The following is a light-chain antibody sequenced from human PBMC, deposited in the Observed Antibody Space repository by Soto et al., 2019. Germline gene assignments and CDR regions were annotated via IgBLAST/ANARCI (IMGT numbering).Light chain of an antibody. J-gene: IGLJ3*02. V-gene: IGLV2-14*03. CDR2: DVD. Sequence: QSALTQPASVSGSPGQSITISCTGTSTDVGAYHYVSWYQHHPGKAPKLIIYDVDNRPSGISDRFSGSKSGNTASLTISGLHAEDEAHYSCSSYTSHNTLVFGGGTELTVL. CDR3: SSYTSHNTLV. CDR1: STDVGAYHY.